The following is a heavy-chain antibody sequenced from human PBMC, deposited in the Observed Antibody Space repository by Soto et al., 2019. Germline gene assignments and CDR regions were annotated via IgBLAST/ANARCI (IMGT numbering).Heavy chain of an antibody. V-gene: IGHV3-30*18. CDR2: ISYDGSNK. Sequence: QVQLVESGGGVVQPGRSLRLSCAASGFTFSSYGMHWFRQAPGKGLEWVAVISYDGSNKYYPDSVKGRFTISRDNFKNTLYLQMNRLRAEDTAVYYFAKIGTIGLDYWGQGALVTVSS. CDR1: GFTFSSYG. J-gene: IGHJ4*02. D-gene: IGHD3-3*01. CDR3: AKIGTIGLDY.